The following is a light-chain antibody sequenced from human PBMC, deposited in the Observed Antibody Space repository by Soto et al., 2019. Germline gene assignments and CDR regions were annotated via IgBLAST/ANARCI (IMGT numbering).Light chain of an antibody. CDR2: AAS. CDR3: QLLNSYPPWT. J-gene: IGKJ1*01. Sequence: DIQLTQSPSFLSASVGDRVTITCRASQGISSYLAWYQQKPGKAPKLLIYAASTLQSGVPSRFSGSGSGTEFALTISSLQPEDFATYYCQLLNSYPPWTFGQGTKVEIK. CDR1: QGISSY. V-gene: IGKV1-9*01.